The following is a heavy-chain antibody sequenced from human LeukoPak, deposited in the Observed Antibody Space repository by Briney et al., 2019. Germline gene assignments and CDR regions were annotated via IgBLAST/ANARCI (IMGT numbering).Heavy chain of an antibody. CDR1: GYSISSGYY. D-gene: IGHD2-2*01. CDR3: ARVASPAAMRDY. J-gene: IGHJ4*02. V-gene: IGHV4-38-2*01. Sequence: PSETLSLTCAVSGYSISSGYYWGWIRQPPGKGLEWIGSIYHSGSTYYNPSLKSRVTIAVDTSKNQFSLKLSSVTAADTAVYYCARVASPAAMRDYWGQGTLVTVSS. CDR2: IYHSGST.